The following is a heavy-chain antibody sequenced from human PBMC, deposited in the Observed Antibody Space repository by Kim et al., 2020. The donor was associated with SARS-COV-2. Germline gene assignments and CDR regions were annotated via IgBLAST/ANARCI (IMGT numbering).Heavy chain of an antibody. D-gene: IGHD1-26*01. V-gene: IGHV3-43*01. CDR3: AKDQDGSYVY. J-gene: IGHJ4*02. CDR1: GFTFDDYT. Sequence: GGSLRLSCAASGFTFDDYTMHWVRQAPGKGLEWVSLISWDGGSTYYADSVKGRFTISRDNSKNSLYLQMNSLRTEDTALYYCAKDQDGSYVYWGQGTLVTVSS. CDR2: ISWDGGST.